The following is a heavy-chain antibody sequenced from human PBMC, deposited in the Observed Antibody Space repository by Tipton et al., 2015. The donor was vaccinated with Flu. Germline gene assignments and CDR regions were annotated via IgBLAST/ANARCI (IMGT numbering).Heavy chain of an antibody. CDR3: ARGWLGHAFGI. CDR2: ISPYDGNT. Sequence: QLVQSGAEVKKPGASVKVSCKTSGYSFTNYGISWVRQAPGQGLEWLGWISPYDGNTNYAQNLLGRVTVATDTSTSPAYMELMSLISDDTAVYFCARGWLGHAFGIWGQGTMVTVSS. V-gene: IGHV1-18*04. CDR1: GYSFTNYG. D-gene: IGHD3-22*01. J-gene: IGHJ3*02.